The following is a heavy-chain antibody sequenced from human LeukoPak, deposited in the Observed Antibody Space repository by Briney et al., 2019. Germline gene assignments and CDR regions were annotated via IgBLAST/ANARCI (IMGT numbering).Heavy chain of an antibody. Sequence: SETLSLTCAVYGGSFSGYYWSWIRQPPGKGLEWIGEINHSGSTNYNPSLKSRVTISVGTSKNQFSLKLSSVTAADTAVYYCARGSRGITMVRGVTKFDYWGQGTLVTVSS. CDR2: INHSGST. J-gene: IGHJ4*02. CDR1: GGSFSGYY. V-gene: IGHV4-34*01. CDR3: ARGSRGITMVRGVTKFDY. D-gene: IGHD3-10*01.